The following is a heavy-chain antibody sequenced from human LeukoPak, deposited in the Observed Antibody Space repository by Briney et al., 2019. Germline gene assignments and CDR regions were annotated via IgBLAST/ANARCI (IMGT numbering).Heavy chain of an antibody. CDR1: GFTFSSYA. D-gene: IGHD3-10*01. Sequence: GGSLRLSCAASGFTFSSYAMSWVRQATGKGLEWVSAISGSGGSTYYADSVKGRFTISRDNSKNTLYLQMNSLRAEDTAIYYCAKYFYASVSFDAWGQGTLVTVSS. V-gene: IGHV3-23*01. CDR3: AKYFYASVSFDA. CDR2: ISGSGGST. J-gene: IGHJ5*02.